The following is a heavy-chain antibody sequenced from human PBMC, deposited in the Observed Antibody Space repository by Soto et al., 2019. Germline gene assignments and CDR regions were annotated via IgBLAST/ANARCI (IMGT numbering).Heavy chain of an antibody. D-gene: IGHD2-15*01. CDR2: IRGFSPYT. CDR1: GFTFTSFA. CDR3: ARDRGYDAHDYYYNAMDV. V-gene: IGHV3-21*01. J-gene: IGHJ6*02. Sequence: GGSLRLSCAASGFTFTSFAVSWVRQAPGKGLEWVSGIRGFSPYTFYAESVRGRFAISRDNAKNSLYLQMNSLRAEDTAVYYCARDRGYDAHDYYYNAMDVWGQGTTVTVSS.